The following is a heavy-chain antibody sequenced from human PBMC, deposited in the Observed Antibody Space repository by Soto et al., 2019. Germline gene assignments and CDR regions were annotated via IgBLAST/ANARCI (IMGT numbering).Heavy chain of an antibody. J-gene: IGHJ3*02. Sequence: PSETLSLTCAVYGGSFSGYYWSWIRQPPGKGMEWIGEINHSGSTNYNPSLKSRVTISVDTSKNQFSLKLSSVTAADTAVYYCARVRRYYDFWSGRDAFDIWGQGTMVT. CDR2: INHSGST. CDR1: GGSFSGYY. CDR3: ARVRRYYDFWSGRDAFDI. D-gene: IGHD3-3*01. V-gene: IGHV4-34*01.